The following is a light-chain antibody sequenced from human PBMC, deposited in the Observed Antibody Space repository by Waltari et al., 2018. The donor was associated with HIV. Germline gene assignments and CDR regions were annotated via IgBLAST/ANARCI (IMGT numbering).Light chain of an antibody. CDR1: QNVLYSSTNRNY. V-gene: IGKV4-1*01. Sequence: DIVMTQSPDSLAVSLGARATIQCKSSQNVLYSSTNRNYLSWYQQKAGQPPKLIIYWASSLKSRVPDRFSGSVSGTDFTLTIRSLQAEDVAVYFCQQTYTIPPTFGGGTKVEIK. CDR3: QQTYTIPPT. CDR2: WAS. J-gene: IGKJ4*01.